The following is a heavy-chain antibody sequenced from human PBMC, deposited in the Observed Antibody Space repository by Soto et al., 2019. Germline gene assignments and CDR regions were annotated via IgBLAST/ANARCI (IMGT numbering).Heavy chain of an antibody. J-gene: IGHJ5*02. D-gene: IGHD3-16*01. CDR3: ATTIWGPLGWFDP. CDR2: VYYTGGT. CDR1: GDSISINSYY. Sequence: SDTLSLTCTVSGDSISINSYYWSWIRQSPGKGLEWIGSVYYTGGTYYKPSLRRRDPSLKSRVTDSIDTSKNQFSLRLNAVTAADTAIYYCATTIWGPLGWFDPWGQGTLLTVSS. V-gene: IGHV4-39*01.